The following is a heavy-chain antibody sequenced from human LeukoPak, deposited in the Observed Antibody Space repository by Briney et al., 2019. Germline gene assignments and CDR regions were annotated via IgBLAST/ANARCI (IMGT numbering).Heavy chain of an antibody. Sequence: TGGSLRLSCAASGFTFSSYGMHRVRQAPGKGLEWVAVISYDGSNKYYADSVKGRFTISRDNSKNTLYLQMNSLRAEDTAVYYCAKDLGEIVAMHYWGQGTLVTVSS. V-gene: IGHV3-30*18. CDR3: AKDLGEIVAMHY. CDR1: GFTFSSYG. J-gene: IGHJ4*02. CDR2: ISYDGSNK. D-gene: IGHD5-12*01.